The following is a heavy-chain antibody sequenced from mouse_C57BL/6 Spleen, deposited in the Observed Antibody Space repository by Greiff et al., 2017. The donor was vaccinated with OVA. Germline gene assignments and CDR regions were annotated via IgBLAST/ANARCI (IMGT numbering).Heavy chain of an antibody. CDR1: GFTFSSYG. CDR2: ISSGGSYT. Sequence: EVHLVESGGDLVKPGGSLKLSCAASGFTFSSYGMSWVRQTPDKRLEWVATISSGGSYTYYPDSVKGRFTISRDNAKNTLYLQMSSLKSEDTAMYYCARRGGITTVEGVFDYWGQGTTLTVSS. V-gene: IGHV5-6*01. D-gene: IGHD1-1*01. J-gene: IGHJ2*01. CDR3: ARRGGITTVEGVFDY.